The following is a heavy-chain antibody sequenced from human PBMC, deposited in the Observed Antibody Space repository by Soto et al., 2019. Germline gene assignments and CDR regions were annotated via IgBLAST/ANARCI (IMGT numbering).Heavy chain of an antibody. J-gene: IGHJ4*02. CDR2: MNPYSGNT. D-gene: IGHD2-21*01. V-gene: IGHV1-8*01. Sequence: QVPLVQSGAELKRPGASVKVSCKASGYTFTNNDINWVRQAAGQGLEWMGWMNPYSGNTGYARNFHGRVTMTRDNSITTAYMELSSLRSEDTAVYYCVRAPLDYYSADYFDNWGQGTLVTVSS. CDR3: VRAPLDYYSADYFDN. CDR1: GYTFTNND.